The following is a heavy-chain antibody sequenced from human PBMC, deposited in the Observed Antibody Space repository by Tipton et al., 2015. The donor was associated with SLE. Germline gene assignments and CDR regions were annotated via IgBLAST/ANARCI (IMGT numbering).Heavy chain of an antibody. CDR1: GGSFSGYY. Sequence: LRLSCAVYGGSFSGYYWSWIRQPPGKGLEWIGEINHSGSTHYNPSLKSRVTISLGTSKNLFSLKLSSVTSADTAVYYCARACGSGHQVAFDIWGQGTMVTVSS. J-gene: IGHJ3*02. CDR3: ARACGSGHQVAFDI. CDR2: INHSGST. D-gene: IGHD2-15*01. V-gene: IGHV4-34*01.